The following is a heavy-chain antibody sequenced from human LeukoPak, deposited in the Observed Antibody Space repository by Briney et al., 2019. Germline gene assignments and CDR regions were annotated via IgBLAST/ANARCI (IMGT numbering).Heavy chain of an antibody. CDR2: IKQDGSEK. J-gene: IGHJ4*02. Sequence: PGGSLRLSCAASGFTFSSYWMSWVRQAPGKGLEWVANIKQDGSEKYYVDSVKGRFTISRDNAKNSLYLQTNSLRAEDTAVYYCARDAPDMVRGGIDYWGQGTLVTVSS. CDR1: GFTFSSYW. V-gene: IGHV3-7*03. D-gene: IGHD3-10*01. CDR3: ARDAPDMVRGGIDY.